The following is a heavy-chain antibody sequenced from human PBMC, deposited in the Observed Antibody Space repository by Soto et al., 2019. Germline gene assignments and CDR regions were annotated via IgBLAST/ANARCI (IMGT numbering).Heavy chain of an antibody. CDR1: GGSFSGYY. Sequence: PSETLSLTCAVYGGSFSGYYWSWIRQPPGKGLEWIGEINHSGSTSYNPSLKSRVTISVDTSKNQFSLKLSSVTAADTAVYYCAASGYAGYFDYWGQGTLVTVSS. V-gene: IGHV4-34*01. J-gene: IGHJ4*02. CDR3: AASGYAGYFDY. D-gene: IGHD3-10*01. CDR2: INHSGST.